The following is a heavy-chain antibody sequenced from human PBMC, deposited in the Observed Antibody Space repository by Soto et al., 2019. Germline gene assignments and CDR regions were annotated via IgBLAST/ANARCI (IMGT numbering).Heavy chain of an antibody. J-gene: IGHJ3*02. D-gene: IGHD6-19*01. Sequence: ASVKVSCKASGYTITGYYMHWVRQAPGQGLEWMGWINPNSGGTNYAQKFQGWVTMTRDTSISTAYMELSRLRSDDTAVYYCARGRYSSAGAFDIWGQGTMVTVSS. CDR1: GYTITGYY. CDR2: INPNSGGT. CDR3: ARGRYSSAGAFDI. V-gene: IGHV1-2*04.